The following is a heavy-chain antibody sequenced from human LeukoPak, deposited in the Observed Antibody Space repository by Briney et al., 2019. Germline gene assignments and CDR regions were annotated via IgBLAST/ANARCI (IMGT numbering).Heavy chain of an antibody. D-gene: IGHD3-16*02. CDR1: GFIFKNAW. CDR3: ARVIGYYYMDV. Sequence: GGSLRLSCTTSGFIFKNAWMSWVRQAPGKGLEWVANIKQDGSEKYYVDSVKGRFTISRDNAKNSLYLQMNSLRAEDTAVYYCARVIGYYYMDVWGKGTTVTVSS. CDR2: IKQDGSEK. V-gene: IGHV3-7*01. J-gene: IGHJ6*03.